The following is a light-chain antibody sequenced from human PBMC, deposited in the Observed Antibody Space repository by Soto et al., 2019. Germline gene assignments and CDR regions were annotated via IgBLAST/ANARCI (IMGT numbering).Light chain of an antibody. Sequence: EIVLTQSPATLSLSPGERATLSCRASQSVSSYLAWYQQKPGQAPRLLIYDASNRATGIPARFSGSGSGTDFSLTNSSVEPEDFAVYYCQQRTTFGQGTRLEIK. V-gene: IGKV3-11*01. CDR1: QSVSSY. J-gene: IGKJ5*01. CDR3: QQRTT. CDR2: DAS.